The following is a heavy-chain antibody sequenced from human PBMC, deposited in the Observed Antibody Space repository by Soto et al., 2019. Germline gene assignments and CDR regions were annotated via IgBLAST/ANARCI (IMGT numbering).Heavy chain of an antibody. CDR2: VYNSGST. V-gene: IGHV4-59*01. D-gene: IGHD6-13*01. Sequence: SETLSLTCTVSGGSISSDYWTWIRQPPGKGLEWIGYVYNSGSTNYNPSLKSRVTISEDTSKSQFSLKVNSMTAADTAVYYCARYRREAVAGYTLDNWGQGILVTVS. CDR3: ARYRREAVAGYTLDN. CDR1: GGSISSDY. J-gene: IGHJ4*02.